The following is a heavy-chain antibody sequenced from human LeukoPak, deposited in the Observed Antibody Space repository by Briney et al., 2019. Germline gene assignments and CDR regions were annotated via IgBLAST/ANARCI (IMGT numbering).Heavy chain of an antibody. Sequence: ASVKVSCKASGYTFTSYYIDWVRQAPGQGLEWMGVINPSGGSTRYAQKFHGRVTMTGDPSTRTVYMGLSSLTSDDTAVYYCARGTTDAYWGQGTPVTVSS. V-gene: IGHV1-46*01. CDR1: GYTFTSYY. CDR3: ARGTTDAY. J-gene: IGHJ4*02. D-gene: IGHD1-1*01. CDR2: INPSGGST.